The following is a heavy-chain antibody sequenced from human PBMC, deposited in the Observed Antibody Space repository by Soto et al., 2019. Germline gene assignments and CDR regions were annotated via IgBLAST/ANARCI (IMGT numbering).Heavy chain of an antibody. D-gene: IGHD6-6*01. CDR1: GFTFSSYA. CDR2: ISGSGGST. Sequence: GGSLRLSCAASGFTFSSYAMSWVRQAPGKGLEWVSAISGSGGSTYYADSVKGRFTISRDNSKNTLYLQMSSLRAEDTAVYYCAKDHAEIAARPGWFDPWGQGTLVTVSS. CDR3: AKDHAEIAARPGWFDP. J-gene: IGHJ5*02. V-gene: IGHV3-23*01.